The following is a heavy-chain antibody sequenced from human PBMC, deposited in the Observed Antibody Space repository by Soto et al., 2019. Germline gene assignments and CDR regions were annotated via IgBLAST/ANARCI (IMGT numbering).Heavy chain of an antibody. CDR3: ARVVGATSPYYFDY. D-gene: IGHD1-26*01. Sequence: TLSLTCTVSGGSISSSSYYWGWIRQPPGKGLEWIGSIYYSGSTYYNPSLKSRVTISVDTSKNQFSLKLSSVTAADTAVYYCARVVGATSPYYFDYWGQGTLVTVSS. J-gene: IGHJ4*02. CDR1: GGSISSSSYY. CDR2: IYYSGST. V-gene: IGHV4-39*01.